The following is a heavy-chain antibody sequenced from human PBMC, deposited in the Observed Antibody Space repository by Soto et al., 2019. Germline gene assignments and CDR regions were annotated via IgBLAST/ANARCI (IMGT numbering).Heavy chain of an antibody. J-gene: IGHJ6*02. CDR3: ARGGVGIVVVPAAPDYYYYYGMDV. CDR1: GHTFTGYY. Sequence: GASVKVSCKASGHTFTGYYMHWVRQAPGQGLEWMGWINPNSGGTNYAQKFQGRVTMTRDTSISTAYMELSRLRSDDTAVYYCARGGVGIVVVPAAPDYYYYYGMDVWGQGTTVTVSS. D-gene: IGHD2-2*03. CDR2: INPNSGGT. V-gene: IGHV1-2*02.